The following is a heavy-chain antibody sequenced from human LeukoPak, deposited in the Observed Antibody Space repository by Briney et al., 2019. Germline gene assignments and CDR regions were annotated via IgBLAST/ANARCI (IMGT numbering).Heavy chain of an antibody. D-gene: IGHD3-22*01. Sequence: SETLSLTCTVSGGSISRGSYYWSWIRQPAWKGLKWIVRIYTSGSTNYNSSLKSRVTISVDTSKNQFSLKLSSVTAADTAVYYCARGPTYYYDNSGYPNAFDVWGQGTMVTVSS. CDR2: IYTSGST. J-gene: IGHJ3*01. V-gene: IGHV4-61*02. CDR3: ARGPTYYYDNSGYPNAFDV. CDR1: GGSISRGSYY.